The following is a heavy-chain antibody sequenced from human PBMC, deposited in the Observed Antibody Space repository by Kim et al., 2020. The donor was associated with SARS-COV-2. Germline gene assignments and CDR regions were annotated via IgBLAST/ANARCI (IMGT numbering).Heavy chain of an antibody. J-gene: IGHJ4*02. CDR3: ARGLYDYIWGSYRPNVIFDY. D-gene: IGHD3-16*02. V-gene: IGHV4-34*01. Sequence: RVTISVDTSKNQFSLKLSSVTAADTAVYYCARGLYDYIWGSYRPNVIFDYWGQGTLVTVSS.